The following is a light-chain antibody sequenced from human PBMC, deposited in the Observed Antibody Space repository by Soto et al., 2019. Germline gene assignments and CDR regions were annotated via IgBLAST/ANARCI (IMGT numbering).Light chain of an antibody. CDR2: GAS. CDR1: QSVSSTY. V-gene: IGKV3-20*01. CDR3: QQYGLSPLT. Sequence: EIVLTQSPGTLSLSPGERATLSCRASQSVSSTYFAWYQQKPGQAPRLLIYGASSRATGIPDRFSGSGSGTDFTLTISRLEPEDFAVYYCQQYGLSPLTFGGGTKVEIK. J-gene: IGKJ4*01.